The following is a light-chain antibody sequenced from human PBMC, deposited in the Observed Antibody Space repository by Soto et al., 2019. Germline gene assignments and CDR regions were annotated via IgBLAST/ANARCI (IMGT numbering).Light chain of an antibody. Sequence: QSVLTQPPSVSGAPGQRVTISCTGSSSNIGAGYDVHWYQQRPGAAPRLLIFANSDRPSGVPDRFSGSKSDTSASLTIAGLQAEDEADYYCQSYDTSLSGSGVFGTGTKLTVL. V-gene: IGLV1-40*01. CDR2: ANS. CDR1: SSNIGAGYD. J-gene: IGLJ1*01. CDR3: QSYDTSLSGSGV.